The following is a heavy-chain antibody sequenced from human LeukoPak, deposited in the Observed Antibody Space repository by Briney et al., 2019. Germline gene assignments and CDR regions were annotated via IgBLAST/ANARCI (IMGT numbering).Heavy chain of an antibody. CDR1: GFTFDDYG. D-gene: IGHD2-15*01. J-gene: IGHJ6*03. Sequence: PGGSLRLSCAASGFTFDDYGMSWVRQAPGKGLGWISGINRNGDNTGYTDSVKGRFTISRYNAKNSLYLQMNSLRAEDTALYYCARGGSVVVVAALISTVDYYYMDVWGKGTTVTVSS. CDR3: ARGGSVVVVAALISTVDYYYMDV. CDR2: INRNGDNT. V-gene: IGHV3-20*04.